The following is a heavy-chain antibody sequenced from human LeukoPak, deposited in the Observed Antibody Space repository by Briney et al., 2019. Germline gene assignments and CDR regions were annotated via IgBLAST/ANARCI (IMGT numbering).Heavy chain of an antibody. D-gene: IGHD2-2*01. CDR1: GYTFTSYG. J-gene: IGHJ4*02. V-gene: IGHV1-18*01. Sequence: ASVKVSCKASGYTFTSYGISWVRQAPGQGLEWMGWISAYNGNTNYAQKLQGRVTMTTDTSTSTAYMELRSLTSDDTAVYYCARDWAGEGSSNQLDYWGQGTLVTVSS. CDR2: ISAYNGNT. CDR3: ARDWAGEGSSNQLDY.